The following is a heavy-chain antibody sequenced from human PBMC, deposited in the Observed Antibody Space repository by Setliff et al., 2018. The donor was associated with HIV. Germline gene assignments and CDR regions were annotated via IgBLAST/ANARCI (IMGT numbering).Heavy chain of an antibody. Sequence: ASVKVSCKASGYTFSDHYMHWVRQAPGQGLEWMGWINPNGGGTNHARSFGGRVTMTMDTFISTAYMEVSSLRSDDTAVYYCAREGSPIYYFDYWSQGTLVTVSS. CDR2: INPNGGGT. D-gene: IGHD3-10*01. CDR3: AREGSPIYYFDY. CDR1: GYTFSDHY. V-gene: IGHV1-2*02. J-gene: IGHJ4*02.